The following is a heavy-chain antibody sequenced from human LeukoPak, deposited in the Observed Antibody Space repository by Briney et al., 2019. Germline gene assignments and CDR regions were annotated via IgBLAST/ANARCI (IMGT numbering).Heavy chain of an antibody. Sequence: SVKVSCKASGGTFSTYPISWVRQAPGQGLEWMGGIIPIFGTANYAQKFQGRVTITADESTSTAYMELSSLRSEDTAVYYCARGLAEDYWGQWGQGTLVTVSS. V-gene: IGHV1-69*13. CDR1: GGTFSTYP. CDR2: IIPIFGTA. D-gene: IGHD7-27*01. J-gene: IGHJ4*02. CDR3: ARGLAEDYWGQ.